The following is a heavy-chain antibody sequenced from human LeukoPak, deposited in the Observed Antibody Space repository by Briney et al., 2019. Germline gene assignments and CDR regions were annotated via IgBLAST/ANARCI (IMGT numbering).Heavy chain of an antibody. D-gene: IGHD3-10*01. CDR3: ATRNFDDSGIYALGY. CDR1: GFTFTDYY. J-gene: IGHJ4*02. CDR2: INSGSSYT. Sequence: GGSLRLSCAASGFTFTDYYMSWIRQAPGRGLEWVSYINSGSSYTNYADSVKGRFTISRDSSKSTLYLQMNSLRAEDDTAVYYCATRNFDDSGIYALGYWGQGTLVTVSS. V-gene: IGHV3-11*06.